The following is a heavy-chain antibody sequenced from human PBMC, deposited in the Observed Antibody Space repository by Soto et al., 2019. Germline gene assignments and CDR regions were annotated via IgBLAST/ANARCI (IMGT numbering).Heavy chain of an antibody. J-gene: IGHJ4*02. CDR3: AKEFLPYVSYSGSGTAKTLFDY. Sequence: GGSLRLSCAASGFTFRSYALHWVRQAPEKGLEWGSSISGRGRATYYSDSVKGRFIMTSDNSNITLFLKMNSLRVEDTAVYFCAKEFLPYVSYSGSGTAKTLFDYWGKGTVVTVSS. D-gene: IGHD3-10*01. CDR2: ISGRGRAT. CDR1: GFTFRSYA. V-gene: IGHV3-23*01.